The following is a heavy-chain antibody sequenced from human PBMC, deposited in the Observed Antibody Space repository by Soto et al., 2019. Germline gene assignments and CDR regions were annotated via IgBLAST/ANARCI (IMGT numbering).Heavy chain of an antibody. CDR1: GGSISSYY. CDR2: IYYSGST. D-gene: IGHD6-6*01. Sequence: VQLQESGPGLVKPSETLSLTCTVSGGSISSYYWSWIRQPPGKGLEWIGYIYYSGSTNYNPSRKSRLTISVDTSKNQFSLKLSSVTAADTAVYYCARGSSSSSTFYYLGQGTLVTVSS. CDR3: ARGSSSSSTFYY. J-gene: IGHJ4*02. V-gene: IGHV4-59*01.